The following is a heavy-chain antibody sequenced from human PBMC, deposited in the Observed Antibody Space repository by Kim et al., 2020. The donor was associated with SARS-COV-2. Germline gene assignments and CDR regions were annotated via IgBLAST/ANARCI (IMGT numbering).Heavy chain of an antibody. CDR3: ATLAEAGELPDYYYGMDV. CDR2: INPNSGGT. V-gene: IGHV1-2*06. Sequence: ASVKVSCKASGYTFTGYYMHWVRQAPGQGLEWMGRINPNSGGTNYAQKFQGRVTMTRDTSISTAYMELSRLRSDDTAVYYCATLAEAGELPDYYYGMDVWGQGTTVTVSS. D-gene: IGHD1-7*01. CDR1: GYTFTGYY. J-gene: IGHJ6*02.